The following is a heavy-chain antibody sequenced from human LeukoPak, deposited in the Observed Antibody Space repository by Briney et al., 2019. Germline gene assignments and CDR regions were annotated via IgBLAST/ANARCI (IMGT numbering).Heavy chain of an antibody. J-gene: IGHJ4*02. D-gene: IGHD5-24*01. Sequence: GGSLRLSCAASGFMFSSNWMSWVRLAPGKGLEWVANIKEDGTETYYVDSVKGRFTISRDNAKNSSYLQMNSLRVEDTAVYYCAKEGRSLQTYWGQGTLVTVSS. V-gene: IGHV3-7*03. CDR1: GFMFSSNW. CDR2: IKEDGTET. CDR3: AKEGRSLQTY.